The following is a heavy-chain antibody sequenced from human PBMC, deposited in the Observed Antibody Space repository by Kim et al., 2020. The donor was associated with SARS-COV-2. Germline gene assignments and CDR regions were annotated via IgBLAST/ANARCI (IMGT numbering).Heavy chain of an antibody. CDR3: SRHVISCRFNFDV. CDR2: IAHSGHI. D-gene: IGHD2-2*01. CDR1: GSSIGIHYY. Sequence: SETLSLTCAVSGSSIGIHYYWAWIRQPPGRGLEWIASIAHSGHIYFNPSLQSRVAMSVDASKKEFFVNLTSVTAADTALYFCSRHVISCRFNFDVWGRG. J-gene: IGHJ3*01. V-gene: IGHV4-38-2*01.